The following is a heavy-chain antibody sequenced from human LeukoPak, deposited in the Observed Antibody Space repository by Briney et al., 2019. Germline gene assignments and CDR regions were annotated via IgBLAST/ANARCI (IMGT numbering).Heavy chain of an antibody. CDR1: GFTFDDYA. Sequence: PGGSLRLSCAASGFTFDDYAMHWVRQAPGKGLEWVSGISWNSDSIVYADSVKGRFTISRDNAKNSLYLQMNSLRGEDTALYYCASPDSGTWGQGTLVTVSS. CDR3: ASPDSGT. V-gene: IGHV3-9*01. CDR2: ISWNSDSI. D-gene: IGHD5-12*01. J-gene: IGHJ5*02.